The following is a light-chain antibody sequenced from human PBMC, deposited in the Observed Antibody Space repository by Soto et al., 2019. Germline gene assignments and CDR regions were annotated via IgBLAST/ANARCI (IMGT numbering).Light chain of an antibody. J-gene: IGKJ1*01. V-gene: IGKV1-5*01. CDR2: DAS. Sequence: DIQMTQSPSTLSASVGDRVTITCRASQTISNWLAWYQQKPGKAPKLLIYDASTLESGVPSRFSGSGSGTEFTLTISTLQPDDFAVYYCQQYDNWPWTFGQGTKVDIK. CDR1: QTISNW. CDR3: QQYDNWPWT.